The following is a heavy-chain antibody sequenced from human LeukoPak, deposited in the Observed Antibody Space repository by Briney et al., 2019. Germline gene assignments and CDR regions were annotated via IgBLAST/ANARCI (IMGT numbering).Heavy chain of an antibody. CDR1: GFTFSSHV. V-gene: IGHV3-23*01. D-gene: IGHD3-9*01. Sequence: GGSLRLSCAASGFTFSSHVMSWVRQAPGKGLEWVSAISGGGGTTYYADSVKGRFTISRDNAKNSLYLQMNSLRAEDTAVYYCARDLYDILTGYSNYGMDVWGQGTTVTVSS. J-gene: IGHJ6*02. CDR3: ARDLYDILTGYSNYGMDV. CDR2: ISGGGGTT.